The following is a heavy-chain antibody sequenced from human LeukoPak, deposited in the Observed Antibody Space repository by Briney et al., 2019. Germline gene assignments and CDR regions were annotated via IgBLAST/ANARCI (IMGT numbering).Heavy chain of an antibody. CDR2: ISGDGGST. CDR3: AKDRGRTNHYDFWSGYYVA. CDR1: GFTFDDYA. Sequence: GGSLRLSCAASGFTFDDYAMHWVRQAPGKGLEWVSLISGDGGSTYYADSVKGRFTISRDNGKSSLYLQMNSLRTEDTALYYCAKDRGRTNHYDFWSGYYVAWGQGTLVTVSS. J-gene: IGHJ5*02. V-gene: IGHV3-43*02. D-gene: IGHD3-3*01.